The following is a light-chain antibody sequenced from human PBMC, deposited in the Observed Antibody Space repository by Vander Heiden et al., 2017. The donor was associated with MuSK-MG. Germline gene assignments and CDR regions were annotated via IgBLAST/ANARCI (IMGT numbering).Light chain of an antibody. J-gene: IGKJ1*01. V-gene: IGKV3-15*01. CDR1: QSVSSN. CDR2: GAS. Sequence: EILMTQSPATLSVSPGERATLSCRASQSVSSNLAWYQQKPGQAPRLLIYGASTRATGVPARFSGSGSGTYFTLTISSLQSEDFAVYYCQHYNNWPPWTFGQGTKVEV. CDR3: QHYNNWPPWT.